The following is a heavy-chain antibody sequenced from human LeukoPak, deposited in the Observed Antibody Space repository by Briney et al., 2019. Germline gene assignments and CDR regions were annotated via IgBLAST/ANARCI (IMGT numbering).Heavy chain of an antibody. CDR3: ARTQYYYDSSGYGHWFDP. CDR2: IYHSGST. J-gene: IGHJ5*02. D-gene: IGHD3-22*01. V-gene: IGHV4-4*02. CDR1: GGSISSSNW. Sequence: SGTLSLTCAVSGGSISSSNWWSWVRQPPGKGLEWIGEIYHSGSTNYNPSLKSRVTISVDKSKNQFSLKLSSVTAVDTAVYYCARTQYYYDSSGYGHWFDPWGQGTLVTVSS.